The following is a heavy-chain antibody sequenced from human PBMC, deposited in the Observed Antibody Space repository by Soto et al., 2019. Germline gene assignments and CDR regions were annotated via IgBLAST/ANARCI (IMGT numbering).Heavy chain of an antibody. CDR1: GYTFTSYD. D-gene: IGHD1-1*01. CDR2: MNPNSGNT. J-gene: IGHJ4*02. Sequence: QVPLVQSGAEVKKPGASVKVSCKASGYTFTSYDINWVRQATGQGLEWMGWMNPNSGNTGYAQKFQGRVTMTRNTSRSTAYMELSSLISEDTSVYYCARTLYGYNVDYLSQGTLVSDSS. CDR3: ARTLYGYNVDY. V-gene: IGHV1-8*01.